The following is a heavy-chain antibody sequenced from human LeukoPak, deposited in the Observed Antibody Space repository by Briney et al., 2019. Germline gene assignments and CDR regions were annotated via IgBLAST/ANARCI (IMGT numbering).Heavy chain of an antibody. CDR1: GFTFSSYG. Sequence: GGSLRLSCAASGFTFSSYGMHWVRQAPGKGLEWVALIKPDGSNKYYADSVKGRFTISRDNSKNTLHLQMNSLRAEDTAVYYCARSRAFDYWGQGTLVTVSS. D-gene: IGHD2/OR15-2a*01. CDR2: IKPDGSNK. V-gene: IGHV3-30*02. CDR3: ARSRAFDY. J-gene: IGHJ4*02.